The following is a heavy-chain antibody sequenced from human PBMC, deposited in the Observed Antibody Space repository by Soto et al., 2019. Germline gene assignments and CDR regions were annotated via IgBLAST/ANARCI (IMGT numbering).Heavy chain of an antibody. J-gene: IGHJ6*02. CDR2: IIPMLGTA. V-gene: IGHV1-69*12. CDR3: AREIDGYDGMDV. Sequence: QVQLVQSGAEVKKPGSSVKVSCKASGGTFSTDSISWVRQAPGQGLEWMGGIIPMLGTANNAQKFQGRVTMTADESTSTAYMELSSLRSEDTAVYFCAREIDGYDGMDVWGHGTTVPVAS. CDR1: GGTFSTDS.